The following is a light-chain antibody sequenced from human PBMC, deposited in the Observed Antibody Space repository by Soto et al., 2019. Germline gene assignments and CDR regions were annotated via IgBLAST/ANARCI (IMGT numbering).Light chain of an antibody. CDR3: SSFAGSNEMV. CDR2: EDS. J-gene: IGLJ2*01. V-gene: IGLV2-8*01. CDR1: SSDVGGYNY. Sequence: QSVLTQPPSASGSPGQSVTISCTGTSSDVGGYNYVSWYQQHPGKAPKVMIYEDSKRPSGVPDRFSGSKSGNTASLTVSGLQAEDEADYYCSSFAGSNEMVFGGGTKLTVL.